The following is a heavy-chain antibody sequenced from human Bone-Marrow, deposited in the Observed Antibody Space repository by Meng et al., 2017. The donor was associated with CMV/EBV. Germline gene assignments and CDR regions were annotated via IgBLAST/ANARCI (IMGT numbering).Heavy chain of an antibody. Sequence: GGSLRLSCAASGFTFSSYAMSWVRQAPGKGLERVSAKSGSGESTYYADSVKGRFTISRDNSKNTVYLQMNSLRAEDTALYYCVKYYDFLDGLDVWGQGPTDPVPS. CDR2: KSGSGEST. CDR3: VKYYDFLDGLDV. CDR1: GFTFSSYA. D-gene: IGHD3-3*01. V-gene: IGHV3-23*01. J-gene: IGHJ6*02.